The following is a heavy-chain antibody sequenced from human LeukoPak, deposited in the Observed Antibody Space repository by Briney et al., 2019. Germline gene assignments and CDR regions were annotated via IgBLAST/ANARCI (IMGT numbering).Heavy chain of an antibody. D-gene: IGHD3-22*01. CDR2: IHTSGST. CDR3: ARASYYYDSSGTLYDY. V-gene: IGHV4-61*02. Sequence: SETLSLTCTVSGGSISSGSYYWSWIRQPAGKGLERIGRIHTSGSTNYNPSLKSRVTISVDTSKNQFSLKLSSVTAADTAVYYCARASYYYDSSGTLYDYWGQGTLVTVSS. J-gene: IGHJ4*02. CDR1: GGSISSGSYY.